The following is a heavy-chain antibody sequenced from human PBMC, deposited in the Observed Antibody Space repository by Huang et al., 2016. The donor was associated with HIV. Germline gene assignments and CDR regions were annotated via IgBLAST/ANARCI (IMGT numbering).Heavy chain of an antibody. CDR1: GGSFSNHV. CDR3: ARESNIVVVPHTIKFFDY. V-gene: IGHV1-69*01. J-gene: IGHJ4*02. CDR2: IIPIFGTT. D-gene: IGHD2-2*01. Sequence: QVQLVQSGAEVKKPGSSVKVSCKASGGSFSNHVFSWVRQGPGQGLEGMGGIIPIFGTTNYAQKCQGRVTITADESTGTAYLELSSLRSEDTAVYFCARESNIVVVPHTIKFFDYWGQGTLVTVSS.